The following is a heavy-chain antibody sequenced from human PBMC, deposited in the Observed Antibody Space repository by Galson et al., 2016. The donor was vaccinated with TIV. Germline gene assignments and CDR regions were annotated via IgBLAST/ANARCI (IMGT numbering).Heavy chain of an antibody. D-gene: IGHD1-14*01. CDR2: IYNIWST. V-gene: IGHV4-59*01. CDR3: ARDFHNTNV. Sequence: TLSLTCTVSGGSITSGYWSWIRQPPGKGLEWIAYIYNIWSTNYNPSLKSRATISADTSKNQFSLKLSSVTAADTAVYYCARDFHNTNVWGQGTLVTVSS. CDR1: GGSITSGY. J-gene: IGHJ4*01.